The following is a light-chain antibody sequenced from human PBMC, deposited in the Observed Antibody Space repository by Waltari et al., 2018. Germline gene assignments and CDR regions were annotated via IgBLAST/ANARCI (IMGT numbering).Light chain of an antibody. J-gene: IGKJ2*01. CDR1: QSVSSN. V-gene: IGKV3-15*01. Sequence: EIVMTQSPATLSVSPGERATLSCRASQSVSSNLTWYQQKPGQAPRLLIHGASTSATGIPDRFSGSGYGKEFTLTISSLQSEDFAVYYCQQYNNWPPFTFGQGTKLEIK. CDR2: GAS. CDR3: QQYNNWPPFT.